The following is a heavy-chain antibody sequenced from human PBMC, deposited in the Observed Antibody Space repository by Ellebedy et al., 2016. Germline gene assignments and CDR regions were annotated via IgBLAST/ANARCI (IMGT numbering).Heavy chain of an antibody. CDR3: ARDKEGHGSGWLDH. D-gene: IGHD6-19*01. Sequence: GESLKISXAASGITFSGYTMNWVRQAPGKGLEWVSSISSSGSLIYYADSVKGRFTISRDNANNSLYLQLSSLRAEDTAVYYCARDKEGHGSGWLDHWGQGTLVTVSS. J-gene: IGHJ4*02. CDR1: GITFSGYT. CDR2: ISSSGSLI. V-gene: IGHV3-21*01.